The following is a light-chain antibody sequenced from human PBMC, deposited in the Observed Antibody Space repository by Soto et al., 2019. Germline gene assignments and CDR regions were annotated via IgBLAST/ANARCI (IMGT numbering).Light chain of an antibody. V-gene: IGKV2-30*01. CDR1: RSLVYSDGNTS. J-gene: IGKJ1*01. CDR2: EVS. CDR3: MQGTHWLQT. Sequence: DVVMTQSPLSLPVTLGQPASISCRSSRSLVYSDGNTSLNWFQQRPGQSPRRLIFEVSNGDSGVPDRFCGSASGSDFSLKISRVEAEDVGLYYCMQGTHWLQTSGQGTKVEAK.